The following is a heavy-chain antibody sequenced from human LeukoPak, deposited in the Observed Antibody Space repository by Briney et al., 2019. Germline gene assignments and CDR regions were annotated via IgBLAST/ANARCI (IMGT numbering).Heavy chain of an antibody. Sequence: GGSLRLSCAASGFTFSSYAMSWVRQAPGKGLEWVSAISGSGGSTYYADSVRGRFTISRDNSKNTLYLQMNSLRAEDTAVYYCAKGYVWGSYRPYYFDYWGQGTLVTVSS. V-gene: IGHV3-23*01. CDR1: GFTFSSYA. CDR2: ISGSGGST. J-gene: IGHJ4*02. D-gene: IGHD3-16*02. CDR3: AKGYVWGSYRPYYFDY.